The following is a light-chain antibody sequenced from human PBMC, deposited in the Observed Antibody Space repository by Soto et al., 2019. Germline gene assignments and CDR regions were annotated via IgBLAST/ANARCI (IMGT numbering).Light chain of an antibody. CDR3: QQYGSPPSLT. CDR1: QSVSGSY. Sequence: EIVLTQSPGTLSLSPGERVTLSCRASQSVSGSYLAWYQQKPGQAPRLLINGASSRATGIPDRFSGSGSGTDFTLTISRLGPEDFAVYYCQQYGSPPSLTFGGGTKVEIK. V-gene: IGKV3-20*01. CDR2: GAS. J-gene: IGKJ4*01.